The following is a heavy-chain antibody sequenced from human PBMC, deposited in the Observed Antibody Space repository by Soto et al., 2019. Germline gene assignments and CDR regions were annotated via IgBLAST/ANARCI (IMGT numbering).Heavy chain of an antibody. D-gene: IGHD1-26*01. V-gene: IGHV4-59*12. J-gene: IGHJ5*02. CDR1: GGSISSYY. CDR2: IYYSGST. CDR3: ASSYEWEPNWFDP. Sequence: QVQLQESGPGLVKPSETLSLTCTVSGGSISSYYWSWIRQPPGKGLEWIGYIYYSGSTNYNPSLKSRVTMSVDTSKNQFSLKLSSVTAADTAVYYCASSYEWEPNWFDPWGQGTLVTVSS.